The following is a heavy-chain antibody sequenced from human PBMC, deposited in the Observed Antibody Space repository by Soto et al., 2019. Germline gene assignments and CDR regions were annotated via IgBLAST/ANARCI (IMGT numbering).Heavy chain of an antibody. CDR2: MNPNSANT. Sequence: QVQLVQSGAEVKKPGASVKVSCKASGYTFTSYDINWVRQATGQGLEWMGWMNPNSANTGYAQKFQGRVTMTRNTAMSTAYMELSGLRSGDRAGYDGAGEGVSGRDVGGQGSTVTVSS. V-gene: IGHV1-8*01. CDR3: AGEGVSGRDV. D-gene: IGHD1-26*01. J-gene: IGHJ6*02. CDR1: GYTFTSYD.